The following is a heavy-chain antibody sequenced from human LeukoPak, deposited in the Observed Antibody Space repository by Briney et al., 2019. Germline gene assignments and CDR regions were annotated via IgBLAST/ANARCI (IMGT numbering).Heavy chain of an antibody. D-gene: IGHD3-10*02. CDR2: IDTDGSIT. V-gene: IGHV3-74*01. Sequence: GGSLRLSCAASGFTFSSLWMHWVRQPPGKGLVWVSRIDTDGSITTYADSVKGRFTISRDNAKNTVYLQMNSLRAEDTAVYFCARDYVFAFDYWSQGTLVTVSS. CDR1: GFTFSSLW. J-gene: IGHJ4*02. CDR3: ARDYVFAFDY.